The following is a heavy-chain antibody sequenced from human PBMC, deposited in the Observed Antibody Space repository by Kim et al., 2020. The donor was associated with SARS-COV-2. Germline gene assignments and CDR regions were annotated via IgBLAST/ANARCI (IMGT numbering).Heavy chain of an antibody. Sequence: SETLSLTCTVSGGSISSYYWSWIRQPPGKGLEWIGYIYYSGSTNYNPSLKSRVTISEDTPKTQFSLKLSSVTAADTAVYYCARRVGLQTIYSSSWKSYYFDYWGQGTLVTVSS. D-gene: IGHD6-13*01. CDR1: GGSISSYY. V-gene: IGHV4-59*01. J-gene: IGHJ4*02. CDR3: ARRVGLQTIYSSSWKSYYFDY. CDR2: IYYSGST.